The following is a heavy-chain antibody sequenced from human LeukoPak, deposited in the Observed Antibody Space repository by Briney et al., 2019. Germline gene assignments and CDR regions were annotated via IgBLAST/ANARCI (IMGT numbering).Heavy chain of an antibody. V-gene: IGHV1-18*01. CDR1: GYTFTSHG. Sequence: ASVKVSCKTSGYTFTSHGISWVRLAPGQGLEWMGWISGYNGKSNYAQMFQGRVTMTADTSTSTAYMEVRSLTADDTALYYCARDNPRGTFYFDYWGQGTLVTVSS. CDR2: ISGYNGKS. J-gene: IGHJ4*02. D-gene: IGHD3-16*01. CDR3: ARDNPRGTFYFDY.